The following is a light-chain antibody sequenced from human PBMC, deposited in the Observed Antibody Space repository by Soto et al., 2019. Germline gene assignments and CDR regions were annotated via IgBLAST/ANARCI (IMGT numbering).Light chain of an antibody. Sequence: DIVMTQSPDSLAVSLGERATINCKSSQSVLYSSNNKNYLAWYQQKPRQPPKLLIYWASTRESGVPDRFSGSGSGKDFPLTISSLQAEDVAVYYCQQYYSTPLAFGQGTKVEIK. J-gene: IGKJ1*01. CDR1: QSVLYSSNNKNY. V-gene: IGKV4-1*01. CDR3: QQYYSTPLA. CDR2: WAS.